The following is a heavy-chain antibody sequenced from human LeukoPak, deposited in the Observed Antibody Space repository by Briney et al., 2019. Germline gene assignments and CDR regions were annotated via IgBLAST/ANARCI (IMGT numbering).Heavy chain of an antibody. CDR2: IKEDGSEK. V-gene: IGHV3-7*01. D-gene: IGHD7-27*01. J-gene: IGHJ4*02. CDR3: ARGGPTGALDY. CDR1: GFALRSYT. Sequence: SGGSLRLSCAASGFALRSYTVTWVRQAPGTGLEWVANIKEDGSEKYYVDSVKGRFTISRDNAKNSLYLQMNSLRAEDTALYYCARGGPTGALDYWGQGTLVTVSS.